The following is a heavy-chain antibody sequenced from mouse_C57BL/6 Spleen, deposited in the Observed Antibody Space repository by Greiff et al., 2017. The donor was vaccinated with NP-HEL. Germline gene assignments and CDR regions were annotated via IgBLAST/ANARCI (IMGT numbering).Heavy chain of an antibody. CDR1: GFTFSSYG. D-gene: IGHD2-3*01. J-gene: IGHJ3*01. V-gene: IGHV5-6*01. CDR3: ARPYDGYYEAWFAY. CDR2: ISSGGSYT. Sequence: EVMLVESGGDLVKPGGSLKLSCAASGFTFSSYGMSWVRQTPDKRLEWVATISSGGSYTYYPDSVKGRFTISRDNAKNTLYLQMSSLKSEDTAMYYCARPYDGYYEAWFAYWGQGTLVTVSA.